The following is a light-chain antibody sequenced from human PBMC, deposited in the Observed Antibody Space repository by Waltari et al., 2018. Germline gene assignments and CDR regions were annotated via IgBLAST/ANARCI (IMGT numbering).Light chain of an antibody. CDR3: QSYDSSNHV. CDR2: EDN. V-gene: IGLV6-57*01. J-gene: IGLJ1*01. CDR1: SGSIASNS. Sequence: NFMLTQPISVSEPPGKTVTISCTRSSGSIASNSLQWYQQCPGSTPTTVNYEDNQRPSGGHDRFSGSIDSSSNSDSLPISGLKTEDEADYYCQSYDSSNHVFGTGTKVTVL.